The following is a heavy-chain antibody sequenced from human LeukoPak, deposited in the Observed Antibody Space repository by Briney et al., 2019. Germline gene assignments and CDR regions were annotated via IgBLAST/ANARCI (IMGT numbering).Heavy chain of an antibody. CDR1: GFPLSSYD. CDR2: IWYGGSNK. Sequence: GGSLRLFCAASGFPLSSYDMLWVRQAPGKGLEWVAVIWYGGSNKYYADSVTGRLTISRDNSKNTLYLQMNSLRAEDTAVYYCARAFDSSGYSFDYWGQGTLVAVSS. CDR3: ARAFDSSGYSFDY. D-gene: IGHD3-22*01. J-gene: IGHJ4*02. V-gene: IGHV3-33*01.